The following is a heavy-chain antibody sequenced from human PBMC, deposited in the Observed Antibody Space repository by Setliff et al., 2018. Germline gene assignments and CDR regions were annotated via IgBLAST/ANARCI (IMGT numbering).Heavy chain of an antibody. J-gene: IGHJ6*03. CDR1: GYTFSSYA. CDR3: ARVFFGVNDGLYHYFNMDI. D-gene: IGHD3-10*01. Sequence: GASVKVSCKASGYTFSSYAISWVRQAPGQGLEWLGWISVYSGNTDYSQNFQGRVTMTADTSTSTAYMELRSLTSDDTAVYYCARVFFGVNDGLYHYFNMDIWGKGTTVTVSS. CDR2: ISVYSGNT. V-gene: IGHV1-18*01.